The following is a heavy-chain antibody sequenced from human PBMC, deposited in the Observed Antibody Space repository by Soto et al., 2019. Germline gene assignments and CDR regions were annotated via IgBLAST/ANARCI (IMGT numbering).Heavy chain of an antibody. J-gene: IGHJ6*02. V-gene: IGHV1-46*01. Sequence: ASVKVSCKASGYTFTSYYMHWVRQAPGQGLEWMGIINPSGGSTSYAQKFQGRVTMTRDTSTSTVYMELSSLRSEDTAVYYCASAGLGYYYYYYGMDVWGQGTTVTVSS. CDR1: GYTFTSYY. CDR3: ASAGLGYYYYYYGMDV. CDR2: INPSGGST. D-gene: IGHD2-21*01.